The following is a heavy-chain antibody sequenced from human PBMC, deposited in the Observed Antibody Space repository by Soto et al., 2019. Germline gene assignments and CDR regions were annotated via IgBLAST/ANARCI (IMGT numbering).Heavy chain of an antibody. D-gene: IGHD2-15*01. V-gene: IGHV3-21*01. J-gene: IGHJ4*02. Sequence: EVQLVESGGGLVKPGGSLRLSCAASGFTFKNNNMNWVRQALGKGLEWVSSISSRGTYIYYADSLKDRFTISRDNAKNSLFLQMNSLRADDTAIYYCARAVGNGFDYWGQGTLVTVSS. CDR1: GFTFKNNN. CDR2: ISSRGTYI. CDR3: ARAVGNGFDY.